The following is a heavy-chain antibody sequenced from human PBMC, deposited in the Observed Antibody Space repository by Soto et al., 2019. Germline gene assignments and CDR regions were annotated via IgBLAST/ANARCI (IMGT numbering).Heavy chain of an antibody. CDR3: AGDGSRLVATIRNGYDY. CDR1: GFTLDDYG. D-gene: IGHD5-12*01. Sequence: EVQLVESGGGVVRPGGSLRLSCAASGFTLDDYGMSWVRQAPGKGLEWVPGINWNGGSTGYADFVKGRFTISRDNAKNSLYLQMKGLKSKDTTLYYWAGDGSRLVATIRNGYDYWGQGTLVTVSS. J-gene: IGHJ4*02. CDR2: INWNGGST. V-gene: IGHV3-20*04.